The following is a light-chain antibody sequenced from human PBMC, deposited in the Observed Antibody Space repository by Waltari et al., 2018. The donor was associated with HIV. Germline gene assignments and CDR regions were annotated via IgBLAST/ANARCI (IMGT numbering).Light chain of an antibody. V-gene: IGLV2-18*02. CDR2: EVT. J-gene: IGLJ2*01. CDR1: NSDIGGYDR. CDR3: SSYSATNTVV. Sequence: QSALTQPPSVSGSPGQSVTISCAGTNSDIGGYDRVSWYQQPPGTAPKLLSYEVTNRPPGVPGRFSASKSGTTASLTISGLQAGDEGDYYCSSYSATNTVVFGGGTKLTVL.